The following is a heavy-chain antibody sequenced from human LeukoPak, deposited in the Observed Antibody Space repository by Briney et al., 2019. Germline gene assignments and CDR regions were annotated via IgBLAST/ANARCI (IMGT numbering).Heavy chain of an antibody. CDR2: IYPGDSDT. CDR3: ARQDRCSSTSCLPRY. V-gene: IGHV5-51*01. CDR1: GYSFTSYW. Sequence: GESLKISCKGSGYSFTSYWIGWVRPMPGKSLEWIGIIYPGDSDTRYSPSFQGQVTISADKSISIAYLQWSSLEASDTAMYYCARQDRCSSTSCLPRYWGQGTLVTVSS. D-gene: IGHD2-2*01. J-gene: IGHJ4*02.